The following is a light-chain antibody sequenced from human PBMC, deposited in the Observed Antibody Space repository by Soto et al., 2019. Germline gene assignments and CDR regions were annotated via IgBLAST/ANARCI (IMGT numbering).Light chain of an antibody. CDR2: AAS. J-gene: IGKJ3*01. CDR3: QQSHSTPRT. Sequence: DIQMTQSPSSLSASVGDRVTITCRASQSISSYLNWYQQKPGKAPKRLSYAASSLQSGVPSRFSGSGSGTDFTLTISSLQPEDFATYYCQQSHSTPRTFGPGTKVDIK. V-gene: IGKV1-39*01. CDR1: QSISSY.